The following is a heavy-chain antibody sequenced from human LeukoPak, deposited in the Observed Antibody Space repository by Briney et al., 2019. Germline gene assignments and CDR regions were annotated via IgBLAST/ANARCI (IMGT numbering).Heavy chain of an antibody. D-gene: IGHD5-24*01. CDR1: GGSISSGSYY. CDR3: ARGGRDGXLFD. J-gene: IGHJ4*01. V-gene: IGHV4-61*02. CDR2: IYTSGST. Sequence: SETLSLTCTVSGGSISSGSYYWSWIRQPAGKGLEWIGRIYTSGSTNYNPSLKSRVTISVDTSKNQFSLKLSSVTAADTAVYYCARGGRDGXLFD.